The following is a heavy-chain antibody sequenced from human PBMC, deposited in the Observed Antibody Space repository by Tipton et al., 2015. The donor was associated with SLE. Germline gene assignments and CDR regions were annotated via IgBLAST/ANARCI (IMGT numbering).Heavy chain of an antibody. Sequence: SLRLSCAASGFTFSSYGMSWVRQAPGKGLEWVSAISGSDSGTYYADSVKGRFTISRDNSKNTLYLQMNSLRAEDMAVYYCARDLWYYGMDVWGQGTTVTVSS. CDR1: GFTFSSYG. CDR2: ISGSDSGT. J-gene: IGHJ6*02. D-gene: IGHD2-21*01. CDR3: ARDLWYYGMDV. V-gene: IGHV3-23*01.